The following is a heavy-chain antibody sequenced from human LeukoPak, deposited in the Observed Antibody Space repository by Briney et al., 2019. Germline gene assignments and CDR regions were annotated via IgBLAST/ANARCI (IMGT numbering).Heavy chain of an antibody. CDR1: GITLSNYG. J-gene: IGHJ4*02. D-gene: IGHD3-22*01. Sequence: GGSLRLSCAVSGITLSNYGMSWVRQAPGKGLEWVAGISDSGGRTNYADSVKGRFTISRDNPKDTLYLQMNSLRAEDTAVYLCAKRGVVIRVILVGFHKEAYYFDSWGQGALVTVSS. CDR3: AKRGVVIRVILVGFHKEAYYFDS. V-gene: IGHV3-23*01. CDR2: ISDSGGRT.